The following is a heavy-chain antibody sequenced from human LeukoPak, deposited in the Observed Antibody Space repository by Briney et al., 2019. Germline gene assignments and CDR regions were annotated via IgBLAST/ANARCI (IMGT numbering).Heavy chain of an antibody. Sequence: ASVPVFCTASGYTFTSYGINWVRPAPGQGLEWMGWICAYNGNTNYAQKLQGRVTMTTDTSTSTAYIERRSLRSDDTAVYYCARDRDHYYGSGSYLKNAFDIWGQGTMVTVSS. V-gene: IGHV1-18*04. CDR1: GYTFTSYG. CDR2: ICAYNGNT. CDR3: ARDRDHYYGSGSYLKNAFDI. D-gene: IGHD3-10*01. J-gene: IGHJ3*02.